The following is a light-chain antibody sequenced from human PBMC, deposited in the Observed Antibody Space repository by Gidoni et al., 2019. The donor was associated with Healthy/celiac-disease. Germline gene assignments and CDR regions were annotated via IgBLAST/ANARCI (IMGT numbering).Light chain of an antibody. CDR3: RSYTSSSTLVL. CDR1: SSDVGGYNY. CDR2: HVS. J-gene: IGLJ2*01. V-gene: IGLV2-14*01. Sequence: QSALTQPASVPRSPGQSTTISCTGTSSDVGGYNYVSWYHQHPGKAPKLMIYHVSQRPSGVSDRFSGSKSGKTATLTISGLQAEDEADYYCRSYTSSSTLVLFGGGTKLTVL.